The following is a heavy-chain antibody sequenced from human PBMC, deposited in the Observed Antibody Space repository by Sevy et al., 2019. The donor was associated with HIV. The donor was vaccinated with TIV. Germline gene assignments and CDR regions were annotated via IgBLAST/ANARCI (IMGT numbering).Heavy chain of an antibody. J-gene: IGHJ4*02. CDR2: LKSDVYGGTV. Sequence: GWSLRLSCTASGFTFGDYCMSLVRQAPGKGLEWVAFLKSDVYGGTVDHAASVRGRFVISRDDSKTIAYLQMNDLKTEDTGVYYCTRWKAAQSIFDYWGQGALVTVSS. V-gene: IGHV3-49*04. D-gene: IGHD6-13*01. CDR1: GFTFGDYC. CDR3: TRWKAAQSIFDY.